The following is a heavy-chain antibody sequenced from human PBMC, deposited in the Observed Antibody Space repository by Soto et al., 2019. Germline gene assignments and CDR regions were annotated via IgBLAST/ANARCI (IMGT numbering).Heavy chain of an antibody. CDR1: GGTFSNYA. CDR2: IIPIFASP. CDR3: ARDAGIPVVGRGTSFEY. V-gene: IGHV1-69*18. J-gene: IGHJ4*02. D-gene: IGHD6-19*01. Sequence: QVQLVQSGAEVKKPGSSVKVSCKASGGTFSNYAITWVRQAPGQGLEWMGTIIPIFASPRYVQKFQGRVTITADDSTSTTYMDLSSLRSEDTAVYYCARDAGIPVVGRGTSFEYWGQGTLVIVSS.